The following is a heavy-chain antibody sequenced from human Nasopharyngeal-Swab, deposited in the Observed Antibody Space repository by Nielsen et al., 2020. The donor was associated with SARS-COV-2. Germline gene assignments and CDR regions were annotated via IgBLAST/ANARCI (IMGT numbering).Heavy chain of an antibody. CDR3: ARGRMWHWYFDL. D-gene: IGHD2-21*01. CDR1: GGSFNIYY. Sequence: SETLSLTCAVYGGSFNIYYWSWIRQPAGKGLEWIGRIYTSGSTNYNPSLKSRVTISVDTSKNQFSLKLSSVTAADTAVYYCARGRMWHWYFDLWGRGTLVTVSS. J-gene: IGHJ2*01. V-gene: IGHV4-59*10. CDR2: IYTSGST.